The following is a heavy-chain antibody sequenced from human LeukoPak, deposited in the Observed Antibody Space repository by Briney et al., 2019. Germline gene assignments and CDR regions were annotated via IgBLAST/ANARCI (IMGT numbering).Heavy chain of an antibody. J-gene: IGHJ4*02. Sequence: PSETLSLTCAVYGGSFSGYYWSWIRQPPGKGLEWIGEINHSGSTNYNPSLKSRVTISVDTSKNQFSLNLNSVTAADTAVYYCARSYDSSGYYYGCDSWGQGTLVTVSS. V-gene: IGHV4-34*01. CDR1: GGSFSGYY. CDR3: ARSYDSSGYYYGCDS. CDR2: INHSGST. D-gene: IGHD3-22*01.